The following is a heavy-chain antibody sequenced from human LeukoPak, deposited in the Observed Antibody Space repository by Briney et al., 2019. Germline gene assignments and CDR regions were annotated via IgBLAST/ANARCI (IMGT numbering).Heavy chain of an antibody. J-gene: IGHJ3*02. CDR1: GYTFTGYY. CDR3: ARPNAGKNDAFDI. V-gene: IGHV1-2*02. CDR2: INPNSGGT. D-gene: IGHD1-1*01. Sequence: GASVKVSCKASGYTFTGYYMHWVRQAPGQGLEWMGWINPNSGGTNYAQKSQGRVTMTRDTSISTAYMELSRLRSDDTAVYYCARPNAGKNDAFDIWGQGTMVTVSS.